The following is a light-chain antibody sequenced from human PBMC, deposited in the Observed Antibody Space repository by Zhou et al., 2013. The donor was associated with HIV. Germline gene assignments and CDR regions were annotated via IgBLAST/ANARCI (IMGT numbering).Light chain of an antibody. CDR3: QQYDNLILT. CDR2: DAS. Sequence: DIQMTQSPSSLSASVGDRVTITCQASQDISNYLNWYQQKPGKAPKLLIYDASNLETGVPSRFSGSGSGTDFTFTISSLQPEDIATYYCQQYDNLILTFVP. V-gene: IGKV1-33*01. J-gene: IGKJ3*01. CDR1: QDISNY.